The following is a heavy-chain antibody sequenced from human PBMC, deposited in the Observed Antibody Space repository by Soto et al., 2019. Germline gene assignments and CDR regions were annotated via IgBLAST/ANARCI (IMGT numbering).Heavy chain of an antibody. CDR2: IIPILGIA. V-gene: IGHV1-69*02. J-gene: IGHJ6*02. CDR1: GGTFSSYT. CDR3: ARGTGGSYYSGMDV. D-gene: IGHD7-27*01. Sequence: QVQLVQSGAEVKKPGSSVKVSCKASGGTFSSYTISWVRQAPGQGLEWMGRIIPILGIANYAQKFQGRGTITADQSTITAYMELSSLRSEGTAVYYCARGTGGSYYSGMDVWGQGTTVTVSS.